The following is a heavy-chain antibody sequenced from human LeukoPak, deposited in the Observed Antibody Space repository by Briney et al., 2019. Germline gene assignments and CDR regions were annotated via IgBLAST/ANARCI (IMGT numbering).Heavy chain of an antibody. CDR1: GFSFSTYG. Sequence: GSLRLSCTASGFSFSTYGMNWVRQAPGKGLEWVSYIVGSSSNIYYADSVKGRFTISRDNAKNSLYLQMDSLRAEDTAVYYCATDSPETAAFDYWGQGTLVTVSS. J-gene: IGHJ4*02. D-gene: IGHD1-1*01. CDR2: IVGSSSNI. V-gene: IGHV3-48*04. CDR3: ATDSPETAAFDY.